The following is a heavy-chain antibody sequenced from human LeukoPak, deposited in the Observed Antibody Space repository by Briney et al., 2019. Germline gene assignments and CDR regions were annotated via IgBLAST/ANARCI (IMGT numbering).Heavy chain of an antibody. D-gene: IGHD3-3*01. V-gene: IGHV3-53*01. CDR1: GFTVSSNY. CDR3: ARGYDFWSGYYSCGMDV. CDR2: IYSGGST. Sequence: GGSLRLSCAASGFTVSSNYMSWVRQAPGKGLEWVSVIYSGGSTYYADSVKGRFTISRDNSKNTLYLQMNSLRAEDTAVYYCARGYDFWSGYYSCGMDVWGQGTTVTVSS. J-gene: IGHJ6*02.